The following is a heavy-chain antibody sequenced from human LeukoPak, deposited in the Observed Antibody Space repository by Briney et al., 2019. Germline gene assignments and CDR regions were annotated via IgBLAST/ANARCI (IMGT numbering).Heavy chain of an antibody. V-gene: IGHV3-48*01. CDR2: ISRSSSTI. J-gene: IGHJ4*02. CDR1: GFTFSSYS. CDR3: ARDAYYDFWSGYPRYFDY. D-gene: IGHD3-3*01. Sequence: PEGSLRLSCAASGFTFSSYSMNWVRQAPGKGLEWVSYISSSSTTTYISRSSSTIHYADSVKGRFTISRDNAKNSLYLQMNSLRAEDTAVYYCARDAYYDFWSGYPRYFDYWGQGTLVTVSS.